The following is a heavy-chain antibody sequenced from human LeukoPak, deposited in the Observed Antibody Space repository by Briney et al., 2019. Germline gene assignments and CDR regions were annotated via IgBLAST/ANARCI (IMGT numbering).Heavy chain of an antibody. J-gene: IGHJ4*02. CDR3: TRGRYGSGSFDY. Sequence: GGSLRLFCAPSGFIFSDSTLHWVRQASGKGPEWVGRIGSKRNNYATKYADSVRGRFTISRDDSKNTAYLQMNSLKIEDTAMYYCTRGRYGSGSFDYWGQGTLVTVSS. CDR2: IGSKRNNYAT. V-gene: IGHV3-73*01. CDR1: GFIFSDST. D-gene: IGHD3-10*01.